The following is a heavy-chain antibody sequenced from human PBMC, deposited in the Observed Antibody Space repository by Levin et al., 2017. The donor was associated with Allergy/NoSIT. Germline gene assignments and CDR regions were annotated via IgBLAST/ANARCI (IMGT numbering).Heavy chain of an antibody. D-gene: IGHD2-15*01. CDR3: ARDLAGLARIGGMGV. J-gene: IGHJ6*02. V-gene: IGHV3-21*01. CDR1: GFTFSSSD. Sequence: GGSLRLSCAASGFTFSSSDMNWVRQARGKGLEWVSYISRTSSHIYYADSVKGRFTISRDNAKNSLYLHMNSLTAEDTAVYYCARDLAGLARIGGMGVWGQGTTVTVSS. CDR2: ISRTSSHI.